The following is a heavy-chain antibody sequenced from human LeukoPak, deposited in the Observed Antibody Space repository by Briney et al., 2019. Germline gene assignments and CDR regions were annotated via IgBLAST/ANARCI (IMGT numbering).Heavy chain of an antibody. Sequence: SVKVSCKASGGTFSSYAISWVRQAPGQGLEWMGRIIPIFDMTNYAQKIQGRVTITADTSTSTAYMELSSLRSEDTAVYYCAYGEYYFDYWGQGTLVTVSS. D-gene: IGHD3-10*01. CDR1: GGTFSSYA. CDR2: IIPIFDMT. V-gene: IGHV1-69*04. J-gene: IGHJ4*02. CDR3: AYGEYYFDY.